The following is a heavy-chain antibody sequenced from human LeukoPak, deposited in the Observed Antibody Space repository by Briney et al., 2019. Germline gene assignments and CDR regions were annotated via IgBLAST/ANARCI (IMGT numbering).Heavy chain of an antibody. D-gene: IGHD5-12*01. CDR3: ASHSGGYAY. Sequence: SETLSLTCTVSAYSISSDDYWGWIRQSPGKGLEWIGSVYHSGSTYYNPSLKSRVTISVDTSKNQFSLKLSSVTAADTAVYYCASHSGGYAYWGQGTLVTVSS. J-gene: IGHJ4*02. CDR2: VYHSGST. V-gene: IGHV4-38-2*02. CDR1: AYSISSDDY.